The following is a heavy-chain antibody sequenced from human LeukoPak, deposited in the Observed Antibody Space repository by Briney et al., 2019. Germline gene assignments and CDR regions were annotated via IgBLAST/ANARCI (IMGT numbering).Heavy chain of an antibody. V-gene: IGHV3-7*02. CDR2: INKDESEI. J-gene: IGHJ5*02. Sequence: GGSLGLSCAASGFTFSTYWMGWARQAPGKGLEWVANINKDESEIYYVDSVRGRFTISRDNAQNSLFLQMNSLRPDDTAVYYCAKTNRDPWGQGTLVTVSS. CDR1: GFTFSTYW. D-gene: IGHD1-14*01. CDR3: AKTNRDP.